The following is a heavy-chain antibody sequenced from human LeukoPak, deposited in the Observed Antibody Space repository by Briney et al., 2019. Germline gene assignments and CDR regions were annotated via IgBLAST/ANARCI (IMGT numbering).Heavy chain of an antibody. J-gene: IGHJ3*02. CDR1: GFTFSSYG. CDR2: IRYDGSNK. D-gene: IGHD3-3*01. CDR3: AKPMKVLRFLEWLLYDAFDI. Sequence: GGSGRLCCAASGFTFSSYGMHWVRQAPGKGLEWVAFIRYDGSNKYYADSVKGRFTISRDNSKNTLYLQMNSLRAEDTAVYYCAKPMKVLRFLEWLLYDAFDIWGQGTMVTVSS. V-gene: IGHV3-30*02.